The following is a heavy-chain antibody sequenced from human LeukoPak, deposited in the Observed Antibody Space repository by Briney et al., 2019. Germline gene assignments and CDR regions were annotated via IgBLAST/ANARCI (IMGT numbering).Heavy chain of an antibody. CDR3: ARDRTPGPYYYGMDV. V-gene: IGHV1-69*13. CDR1: GGTFSSYA. D-gene: IGHD1-14*01. J-gene: IGHJ6*02. Sequence: GASVKVSCKASGGTFSSYAISWVRQAPGQGLEWMGGIIPIFDSAKYAQKFQGRVTITADESTSTANMELSSLRSEDTAVYYCARDRTPGPYYYGMDVWGQGTTVTVSS. CDR2: IIPIFDSA.